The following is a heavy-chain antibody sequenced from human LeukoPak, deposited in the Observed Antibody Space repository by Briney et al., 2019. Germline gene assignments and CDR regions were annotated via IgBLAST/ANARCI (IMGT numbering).Heavy chain of an antibody. CDR2: ISSSSSYT. J-gene: IGHJ4*02. V-gene: IGHV3-11*05. CDR3: ARDQRYCSSSSCPWEPFDY. D-gene: IGHD2-2*01. CDR1: GFTFGDYV. Sequence: GGSLRLSCAASGFTFGDYVMTWVRQAPGKGLEWVSYISSSSSYTNYADSVKGRFTISRDNAKNSLYLQMNSLRAEDTAVYYCARDQRYCSSSSCPWEPFDYWGQGTLVTVSS.